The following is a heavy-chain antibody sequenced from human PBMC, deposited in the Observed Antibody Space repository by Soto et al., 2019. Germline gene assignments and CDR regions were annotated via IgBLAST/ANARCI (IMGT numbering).Heavy chain of an antibody. Sequence: GGSLRLCCAAYGFTFTIYGMQLVRQAPGEGLEWVSGIGAASDTYYPVSVQGRFTVSRDNAKKSLYLQVNSLRAGDTAVYYCARRVLGPGDYYYGMDVWGQGTTVTVSS. J-gene: IGHJ6*02. V-gene: IGHV3-13*01. CDR2: IGAASDT. D-gene: IGHD7-27*01. CDR3: ARRVLGPGDYYYGMDV. CDR1: GFTFTIYG.